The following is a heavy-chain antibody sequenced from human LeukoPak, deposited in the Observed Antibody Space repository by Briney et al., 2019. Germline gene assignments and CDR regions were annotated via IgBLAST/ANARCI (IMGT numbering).Heavy chain of an antibody. Sequence: ASVKVSCKTSGYAFINYAINWVRQAPGQGLEWMGWINTNTGNPTYAQGFTGRFVFSLDTSASTTYLQISSLETEDTAIYYCARSNNDGDFLGVGFDYWGQGALVTVSS. CDR1: GYAFINYA. CDR3: ARSNNDGDFLGVGFDY. V-gene: IGHV7-4-1*02. J-gene: IGHJ4*02. D-gene: IGHD2-21*02. CDR2: INTNTGNP.